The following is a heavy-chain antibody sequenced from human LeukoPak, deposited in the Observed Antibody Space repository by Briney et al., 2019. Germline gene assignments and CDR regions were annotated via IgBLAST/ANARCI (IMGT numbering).Heavy chain of an antibody. V-gene: IGHV1-69*13. Sequence: AASVKVSCKASGGTFSSYAISWVRQAPGQGLEWMGGIIPIFGTANYAQKFQGRVTITADEPTSTAYMELSSLRSEDTAVYYCVDSGYDYGLFDPWGQGTLVTVSS. CDR1: GGTFSSYA. J-gene: IGHJ5*02. D-gene: IGHD5-12*01. CDR3: VDSGYDYGLFDP. CDR2: IIPIFGTA.